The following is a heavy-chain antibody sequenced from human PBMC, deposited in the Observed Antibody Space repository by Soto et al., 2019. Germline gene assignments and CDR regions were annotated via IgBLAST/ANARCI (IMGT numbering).Heavy chain of an antibody. CDR1: GYTFTRYG. CDR2: INTNNGNT. J-gene: IGHJ6*02. D-gene: IGHD2-8*02. V-gene: IGHV1-18*01. Sequence: QVQLVQSGAEVKNPGASVKVSCKASGYTFTRYGIGWARQAPGQGLEWMGWINTNNGNTNYAQNVQGRVTLTTDTSTSTADREMSSLRSNDPARYYCAVVDVDVTPSPQDVWGQGATVIVSS. CDR3: AVVDVDVTPSPQDV.